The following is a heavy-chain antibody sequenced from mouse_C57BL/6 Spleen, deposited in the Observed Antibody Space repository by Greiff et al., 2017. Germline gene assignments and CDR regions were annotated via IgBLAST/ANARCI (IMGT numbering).Heavy chain of an antibody. CDR1: GYTFTSYW. CDR2: IYPGSGST. J-gene: IGHJ2*01. CDR3: ARCGITTVVEYYFDY. Sequence: VQLQQPGAELVKPGASVKMSCKASGYTFTSYWITWVKQRPGQGLEWIGDIYPGSGSTNYNEKFKSKATLTVDTSSSTAYMQLSSLTSEDSAVYYCARCGITTVVEYYFDYWGQGTTLTVSS. D-gene: IGHD1-1*01. V-gene: IGHV1-55*01.